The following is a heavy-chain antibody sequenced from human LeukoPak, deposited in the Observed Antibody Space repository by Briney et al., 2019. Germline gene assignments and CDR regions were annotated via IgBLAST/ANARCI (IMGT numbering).Heavy chain of an antibody. CDR2: ISWNSGSI. CDR1: GFTFDDYA. Sequence: TGGSLRLSCAASGFTFDDYAMHWVRQAPGKGLEWVSGISWNSGSIGYADSVKGRFTISRDNAKNSLYLQMNSLRAEDTALYYCATSARTYLGSSLDYWGQGTLVTVSS. CDR3: ATSARTYLGSSLDY. D-gene: IGHD2-15*01. V-gene: IGHV3-9*01. J-gene: IGHJ4*02.